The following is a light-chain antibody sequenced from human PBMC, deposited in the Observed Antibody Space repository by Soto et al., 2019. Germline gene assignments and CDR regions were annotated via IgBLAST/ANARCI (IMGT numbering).Light chain of an antibody. CDR1: QNIRNL. J-gene: IGKJ5*01. CDR2: DAS. CDR3: QQYNTYST. V-gene: IGKV1-5*01. Sequence: DIQMSQSPSTLSASVGESVTITCLASQNIRNLLAWYQQKPGKAPNPLIYDASSLKSGVPSRFSGSGSGTEFTLTISSLQPDDFATYYCQQYNTYSTFGQGTRLEIK.